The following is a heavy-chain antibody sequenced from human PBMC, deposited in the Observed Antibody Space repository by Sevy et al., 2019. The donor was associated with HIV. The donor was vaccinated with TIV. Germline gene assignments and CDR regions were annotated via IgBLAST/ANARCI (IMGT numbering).Heavy chain of an antibody. J-gene: IGHJ4*02. D-gene: IGHD5-12*01. CDR2: ISGSGGST. CDR3: ATGSIVATTPSDY. Sequence: GGSLRLSCAASGFTFSSYAMSWVRQAPGKGLEWVSAISGSGGSTDYADSVKGRFTISRDNSKNTLYLQMNSLRAEDTAVYYCATGSIVATTPSDYWGQGTLVTVSS. V-gene: IGHV3-23*01. CDR1: GFTFSSYA.